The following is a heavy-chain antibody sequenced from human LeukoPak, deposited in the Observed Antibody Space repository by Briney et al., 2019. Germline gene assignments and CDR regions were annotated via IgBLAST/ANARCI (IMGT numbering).Heavy chain of an antibody. Sequence: ASVKVSCKASGGTFSSYAISWVRQAPGQGLEWMGGIIPIFGTANYAQKFQGRVTITADESTSTAYMELSSLRSEDTAVYYCARVIVTYYDSSGYPPRYFDYWGQGTLVTVSS. V-gene: IGHV1-69*13. CDR1: GGTFSSYA. CDR2: IIPIFGTA. J-gene: IGHJ4*02. D-gene: IGHD3-22*01. CDR3: ARVIVTYYDSSGYPPRYFDY.